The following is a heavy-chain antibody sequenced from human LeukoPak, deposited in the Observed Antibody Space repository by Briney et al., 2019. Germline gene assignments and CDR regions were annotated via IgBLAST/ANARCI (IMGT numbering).Heavy chain of an antibody. V-gene: IGHV1-69*15. CDR1: GDTFSSYA. CDR2: IIPIFGTA. D-gene: IGHD5-12*01. Sequence: SVKVSCKASGDTFSSYAISWVRQAPGQGLEWMGRIIPIFGTANYAQKFQGRVTITADESTSTAYMELSGLRSEDTAVYYCARDFFKRSITSWGQGTLVTVPS. J-gene: IGHJ5*02. CDR3: ARDFFKRSITS.